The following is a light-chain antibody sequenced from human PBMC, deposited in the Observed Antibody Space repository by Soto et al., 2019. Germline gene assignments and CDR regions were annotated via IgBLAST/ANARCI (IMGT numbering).Light chain of an antibody. Sequence: QSVLTQPPSVSGAPGQRVTISCTGSRSNIGAGYDVHWYQQLPGTAPKLLIYGNSNRPSRVTDPFSGSKSGTSASLASTGLQSEDEADYYCQSYDSGLSGYVVFGGGTKLTVL. CDR2: GNS. J-gene: IGLJ2*01. V-gene: IGLV1-40*01. CDR3: QSYDSGLSGYVV. CDR1: RSNIGAGYD.